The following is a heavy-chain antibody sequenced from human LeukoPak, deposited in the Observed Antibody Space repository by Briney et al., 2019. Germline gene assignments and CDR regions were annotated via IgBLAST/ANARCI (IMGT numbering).Heavy chain of an antibody. V-gene: IGHV1-2*06. Sequence: ASVRVSCKASGYTFTGYHMHWVRQAPGQGLEWMGRINPNSGDTNYAQKFQGRVTMTRDTSINTAYMELSGLTSDDTAVYYCARGYYPLAVAGAYRNYLDYWGQGSLVTVSS. CDR3: ARGYYPLAVAGAYRNYLDY. D-gene: IGHD6-19*01. J-gene: IGHJ4*02. CDR1: GYTFTGYH. CDR2: INPNSGDT.